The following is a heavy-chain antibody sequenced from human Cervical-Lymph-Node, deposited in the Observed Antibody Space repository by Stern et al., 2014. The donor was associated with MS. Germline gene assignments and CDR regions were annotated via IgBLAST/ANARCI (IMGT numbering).Heavy chain of an antibody. CDR1: GFTFSSSW. CDR3: AREIGGRQGY. CDR2: LNTDGSIT. J-gene: IGHJ4*02. V-gene: IGHV3-74*01. D-gene: IGHD2/OR15-2a*01. Sequence: EVQLEESGGGLVKPGGSLRLSCAASGFTFSSSWMHWVRQAPGKGLVWVARLNTDGSITNHADSVKGRFTISSDKAKNTLYLQMNSLRAEDTAVYYCAREIGGRQGYWGQGTLVTVSS.